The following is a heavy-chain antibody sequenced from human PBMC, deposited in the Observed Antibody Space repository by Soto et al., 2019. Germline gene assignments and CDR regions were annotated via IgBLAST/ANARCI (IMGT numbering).Heavy chain of an antibody. CDR2: ITPDSTYT. CDR1: AFTFSNYN. J-gene: IGHJ4*02. CDR3: ARDLGRLPRIGNSDD. Sequence: HLVESGGGLVEPGGSLTLSCAASAFTFSNYNMNWVRQAPGKGLEWVSSITPDSTYTYYADSMRGRFTISRDNAKDSLYLYLTGMRVEDTAVYFWARDLGRLPRIGNSDDWGPGTLVTVSS. D-gene: IGHD7-27*01. V-gene: IGHV3-21*01.